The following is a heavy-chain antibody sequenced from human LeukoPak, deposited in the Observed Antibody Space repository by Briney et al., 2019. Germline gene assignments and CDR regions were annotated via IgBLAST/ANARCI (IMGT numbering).Heavy chain of an antibody. J-gene: IGHJ5*02. CDR3: ARPVWSGCFVP. Sequence: KPSETLSLTCTVSGGSISSSSYYWGWIRQPPGKGLEWIGSIYYSGSTYYNPSLKSRVTISVDTSKDPFSLKLSSVTAADTAVYYCARPVWSGCFVPWGQGTLGAVSS. CDR1: GGSISSSSYY. CDR2: IYYSGST. V-gene: IGHV4-39*01. D-gene: IGHD3-10*01.